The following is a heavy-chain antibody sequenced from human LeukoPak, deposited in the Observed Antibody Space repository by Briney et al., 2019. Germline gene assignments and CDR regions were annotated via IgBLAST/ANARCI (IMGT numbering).Heavy chain of an antibody. CDR3: ASWNDSGYAGGNNYYYYYGMDV. J-gene: IGHJ6*02. D-gene: IGHD5-12*01. Sequence: SVKVSCKASGGTFSSYAISWVRQAPGQGLEWMGRIIPILGIANYAQKFQGRVTITADKSTSTAYMELSSLRPEDTAVYYCASWNDSGYAGGNNYYYYYGMDVWGQGTTVTVSS. CDR1: GGTFSSYA. CDR2: IIPILGIA. V-gene: IGHV1-69*04.